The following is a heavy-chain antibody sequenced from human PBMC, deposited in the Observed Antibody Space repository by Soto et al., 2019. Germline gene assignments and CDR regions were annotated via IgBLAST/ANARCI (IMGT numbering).Heavy chain of an antibody. Sequence: QVQLVQSGAEVKKPGASVSVSCKASGYTFTGDYLHWVRQDPGQGLEWMAWINPKSGYTKSAQKFQARVTLTRDTSISTAYMELRSLRSEDTAVYFCARYTGSNSLFDSWGQGTLVTVSS. D-gene: IGHD1-26*01. CDR2: INPKSGYT. CDR1: GYTFTGDY. V-gene: IGHV1-2*02. CDR3: ARYTGSNSLFDS. J-gene: IGHJ4*02.